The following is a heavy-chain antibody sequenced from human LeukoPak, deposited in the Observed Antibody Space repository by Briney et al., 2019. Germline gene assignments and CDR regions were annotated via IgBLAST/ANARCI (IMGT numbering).Heavy chain of an antibody. V-gene: IGHV1-2*02. CDR2: IDPKSGGT. D-gene: IGHD6-19*01. CDR1: GYIFIDYY. Sequence: GASVTVSCKTSGYIFIDYYMHWVRQAPGQGLEWMGWIDPKSGGTKYAQKFQGRVTMTRDMSISTAYMDLRRLKSDDTAVYYCVRDMDRGQWLVRPYNWGQGTLVTVSS. J-gene: IGHJ4*02. CDR3: VRDMDRGQWLVRPYN.